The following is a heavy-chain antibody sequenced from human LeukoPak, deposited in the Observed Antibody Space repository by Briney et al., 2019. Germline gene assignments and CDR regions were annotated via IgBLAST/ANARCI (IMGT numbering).Heavy chain of an antibody. CDR3: ARGPYSYDSSGAFDI. V-gene: IGHV4-59*01. Sequence: SETLSLTCTVSGGSISSYFWSWIRQPPKKGLEWIGYIYYSGSTNYNPSLKSRVTISVDTSKNQFSLKLSSVTAADTAVYYCARGPYSYDSSGAFDIWGQGTMVTVSS. CDR1: GGSISSYF. J-gene: IGHJ3*02. D-gene: IGHD3-22*01. CDR2: IYYSGST.